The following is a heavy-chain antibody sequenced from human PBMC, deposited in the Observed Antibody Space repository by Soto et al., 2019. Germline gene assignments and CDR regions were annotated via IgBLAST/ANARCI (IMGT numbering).Heavy chain of an antibody. J-gene: IGHJ4*02. CDR3: AKDRVESGLGEIDY. V-gene: IGHV3-23*01. CDR1: GFTFSSYA. Sequence: EVQLLESGGGLVQPGGSLRLSCAASGFTFSSYAMSWVRQAPGKGLEWVSVISGSGGSTYYADSVKGRFTISRDNSKNTLYLQMNSLRAEDTAVYYCAKDRVESGLGEIDYWGQGTLVTVSS. D-gene: IGHD3-16*01. CDR2: ISGSGGST.